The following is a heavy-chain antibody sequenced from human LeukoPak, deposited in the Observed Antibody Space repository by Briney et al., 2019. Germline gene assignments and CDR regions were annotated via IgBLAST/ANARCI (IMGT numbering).Heavy chain of an antibody. J-gene: IGHJ4*02. CDR2: IWYDGSNK. CDR1: GFSFSTYG. CDR3: ARDRSYGYGGEYFDY. V-gene: IGHV3-33*01. Sequence: GGSLRLSCAASGFSFSTYGMHWVRQAPGKGLEWVAVIWYDGSNKYYAGSVKGRFTISRDNSKKTLYLQMNSLRAEDTAVYYCARDRSYGYGGEYFDYWGQGTLVTVSS. D-gene: IGHD5-18*01.